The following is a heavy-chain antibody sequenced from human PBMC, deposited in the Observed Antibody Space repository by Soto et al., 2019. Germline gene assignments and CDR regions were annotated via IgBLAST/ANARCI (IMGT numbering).Heavy chain of an antibody. D-gene: IGHD1-26*01. CDR2: ISGSSSTI. V-gene: IGHV3-48*02. CDR3: AAVGASGYYGMDV. Sequence: PGGSLRLSCAASGFTFSSYSMNWVRQAPGKGLEWVSYISGSSSTIYYADSVKGRFTISRDNAKNSLYVQMNSLRDEDTAVYYCAAVGASGYYGMDVWGQGTTVTVSS. J-gene: IGHJ6*02. CDR1: GFTFSSYS.